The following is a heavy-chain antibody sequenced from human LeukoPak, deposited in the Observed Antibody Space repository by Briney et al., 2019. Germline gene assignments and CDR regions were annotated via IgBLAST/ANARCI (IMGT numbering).Heavy chain of an antibody. CDR2: IYTSGST. V-gene: IGHV4-4*07. CDR3: ARDQVAYDILTGYYTNYYYGMDV. D-gene: IGHD3-9*01. J-gene: IGHJ6*02. Sequence: SVTLSLTCTVSGGSISSYYWSWIRQPAGKGLEWIGRIYTSGSTNYNPSLKSRVTMSVDTSKNQFSLKLSSVTAADTAVYYCARDQVAYDILTGYYTNYYYGMDVWGQGTTVTVSS. CDR1: GGSISSYY.